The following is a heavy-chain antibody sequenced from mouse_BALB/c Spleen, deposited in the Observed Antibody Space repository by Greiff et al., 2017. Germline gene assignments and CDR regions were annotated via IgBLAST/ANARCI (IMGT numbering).Heavy chain of an antibody. J-gene: IGHJ2*01. CDR2: ISTYYGDA. D-gene: IGHD2-1*01. CDR1: GYTFTDYA. V-gene: IGHV1S137*01. Sequence: QVQLQQSGAELVRPGVSVKISCKGSGYTFTDYAMHWVKQSHAKSLEWIGVISTYYGDASYNQKFKGKATMTVDKSSSTAYMELARLTSEDSAIYYCARWGGRNYLYHFGYWGQGTTLTVSS. CDR3: ARWGGRNYLYHFGY.